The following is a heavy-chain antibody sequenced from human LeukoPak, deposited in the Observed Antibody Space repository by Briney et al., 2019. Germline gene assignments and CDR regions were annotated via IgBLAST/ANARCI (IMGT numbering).Heavy chain of an antibody. V-gene: IGHV5-10-1*01. D-gene: IGHD1-26*01. J-gene: IGHJ4*02. CDR1: GYSFTSYW. Sequence: HGESLKISCKGSGYSFTSYWISWVRQMPGKGLEWMGRIDPSDSYTNYSPSFQGHVTISADKSISTAYLQWSSLKASDTAMYYCARRLVGATIFNSWGQGTLVTVSS. CDR3: ARRLVGATIFNS. CDR2: IDPSDSYT.